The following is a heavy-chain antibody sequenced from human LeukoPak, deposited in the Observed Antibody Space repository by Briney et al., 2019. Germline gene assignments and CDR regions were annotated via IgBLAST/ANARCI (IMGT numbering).Heavy chain of an antibody. J-gene: IGHJ4*02. CDR1: GFTFSNYW. D-gene: IGHD4-23*01. Sequence: GGSLRLSCAASGFTFSNYWMSWVRQAPGKGLEWVSVIYTDGSTFYTDSVKGRFTLSRDNSKNTLYLQMNSLRAEDTAVYYCARDYGGHPALFDYWGQGTLVTVSS. CDR3: ARDYGGHPALFDY. V-gene: IGHV3-66*01. CDR2: IYTDGST.